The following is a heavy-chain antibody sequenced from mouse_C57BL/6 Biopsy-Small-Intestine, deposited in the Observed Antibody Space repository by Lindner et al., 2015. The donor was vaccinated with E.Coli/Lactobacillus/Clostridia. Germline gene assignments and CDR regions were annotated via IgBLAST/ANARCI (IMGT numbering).Heavy chain of an antibody. V-gene: IGHV1-47*01. CDR3: ARRGYYGSPLYYAMDY. CDR2: FHPSNDDT. J-gene: IGHJ4*01. CDR1: GYTFTTYP. D-gene: IGHD1-1*01. Sequence: VQLQESGTELVKPGASVKMSCKASGYTFTTYPIEWMKQNHGKSLEWIGNFHPSNDDTEYNEKFKGKATLTVDKSSRTVYLELSRLTSEDSAVYYCARRGYYGSPLYYAMDYWGQGTSVTVSS.